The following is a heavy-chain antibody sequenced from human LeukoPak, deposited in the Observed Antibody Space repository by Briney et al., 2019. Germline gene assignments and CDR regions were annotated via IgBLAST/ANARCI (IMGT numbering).Heavy chain of an antibody. D-gene: IGHD3-10*01. J-gene: IGHJ6*03. CDR3: ARGLWFGEGYYYYMDV. CDR1: GGSISNYY. V-gene: IGHV4-59*01. Sequence: SETLSLTCSVSGGSISNYYWSWIRQPPGKGLEYIGYMYYSGNTNYNPSLKSRVTISVDTSKNQFSLRLSSVTAADTAVYYCARGLWFGEGYYYYMDVWGKGTTVTVSS. CDR2: MYYSGNT.